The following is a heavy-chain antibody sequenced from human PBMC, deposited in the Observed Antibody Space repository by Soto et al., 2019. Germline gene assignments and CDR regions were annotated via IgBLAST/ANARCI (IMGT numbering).Heavy chain of an antibody. CDR2: ISFDGTAT. J-gene: IGHJ3*02. D-gene: IGHD2-21*02. CDR3: ARDRRLRGHPFDI. Sequence: EVQLVESGGGLVQPGGSLRLSCVASGFTFSDSWMHWVRQAPGKGLMWVSRISFDGTATTSADSVRGRFIISRDNAKNTLFLQMNHLRADDTAMYYCARDRRLRGHPFDIWGQGTFVTVSS. CDR1: GFTFSDSW. V-gene: IGHV3-74*03.